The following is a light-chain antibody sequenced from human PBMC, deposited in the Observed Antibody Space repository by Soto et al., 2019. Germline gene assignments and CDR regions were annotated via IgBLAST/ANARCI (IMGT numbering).Light chain of an antibody. V-gene: IGLV1-47*01. CDR1: SSNIGSNY. CDR2: RNN. CDR3: AAWDDSLSGPRYV. Sequence: QSVLTQPPSASGTPGQRVTISCSGSSSNIGSNYVYWYQQLPGTAPKLLIYRNNQRPSGVPDLFSGSKSGTSASLAISGLRSEDEADYYCAAWDDSLSGPRYVFGTGTKLTVL. J-gene: IGLJ1*01.